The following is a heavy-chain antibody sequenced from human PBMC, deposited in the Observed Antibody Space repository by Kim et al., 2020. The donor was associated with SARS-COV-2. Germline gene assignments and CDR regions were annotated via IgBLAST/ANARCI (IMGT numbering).Heavy chain of an antibody. CDR2: IIPIYGTA. Sequence: SVKVSCTASGVTFSTYAINWVRQAPGQGLEWMGGIIPIYGTANYARKFRGRVTITADESTTTVYMEVSSLRSEDTAVYYCARGYEAYYYHGMDVWGRGT. D-gene: IGHD2-2*01. CDR3: ARGYEAYYYHGMDV. CDR1: GVTFSTYA. J-gene: IGHJ6*02. V-gene: IGHV1-69*13.